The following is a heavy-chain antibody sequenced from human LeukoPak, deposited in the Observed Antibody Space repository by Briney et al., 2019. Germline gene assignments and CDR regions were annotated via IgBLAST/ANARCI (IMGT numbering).Heavy chain of an antibody. Sequence: SETLSLTCAVYGGSFSGYYWSWIRQPPGEGLEWIGEINHSGSTNYNPSLKSRVTISVDTSKNQFSLKLSSVTAADTAVYYCARLPTIYGSGSYWGFDYWGQGTLVTVSS. D-gene: IGHD3-10*01. V-gene: IGHV4-34*01. J-gene: IGHJ4*02. CDR2: INHSGST. CDR1: GGSFSGYY. CDR3: ARLPTIYGSGSYWGFDY.